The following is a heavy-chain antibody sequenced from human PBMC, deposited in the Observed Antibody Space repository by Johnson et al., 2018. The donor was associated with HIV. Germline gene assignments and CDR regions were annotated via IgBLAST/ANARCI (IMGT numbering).Heavy chain of an antibody. CDR3: TSRSPYDAFDI. CDR2: VYSGGTT. V-gene: IGHV3-66*02. Sequence: VQLESGGGLVQPGGSLRLSCAASGFTVSSNYMSWVRQAPGKGLESVAVVYSGGTTHYADAVKGRSTISINNSKNTLYLQMNSLTAEATAVYYCTSRSPYDAFDIWGQGTMVTVPS. J-gene: IGHJ3*02. CDR1: GFTVSSNY.